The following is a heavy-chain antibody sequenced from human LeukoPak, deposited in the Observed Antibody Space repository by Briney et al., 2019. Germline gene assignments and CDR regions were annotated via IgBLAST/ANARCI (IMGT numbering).Heavy chain of an antibody. CDR2: INPHSGDT. CDR1: EYTFTGYY. CDR3: ARRGGHCTSGLCYYFDC. D-gene: IGHD2-8*01. J-gene: IGHJ4*02. V-gene: IGHV1-2*02. Sequence: ASVKVSCKASEYTFTGYYLHWVRQAPGQGLEWMGWINPHSGDTDYAQKFQGRVTMTRDTSISTAYMELSRLRSDDTAVYYCARRGGHCTSGLCYYFDCWGQGTLVTVSS.